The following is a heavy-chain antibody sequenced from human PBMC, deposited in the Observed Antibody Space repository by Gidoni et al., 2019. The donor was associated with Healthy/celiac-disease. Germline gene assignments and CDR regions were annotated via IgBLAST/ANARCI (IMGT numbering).Heavy chain of an antibody. D-gene: IGHD2-2*01. CDR3: AKDPPSEYQLLPPSTIDY. J-gene: IGHJ4*02. CDR2: IRYDGSKK. V-gene: IGHV3-30*02. CDR1: GFPFSSYG. Sequence: QVQLVESGGGVVQPGGSLRLSCAASGFPFSSYGMHWVRQAPGKGLEWVAFIRYDGSKKYYADSVKGRFTISRDNSKNTLYLQMNSLRAEDTAVYYCAKDPPSEYQLLPPSTIDYWGQGTLVTVSS.